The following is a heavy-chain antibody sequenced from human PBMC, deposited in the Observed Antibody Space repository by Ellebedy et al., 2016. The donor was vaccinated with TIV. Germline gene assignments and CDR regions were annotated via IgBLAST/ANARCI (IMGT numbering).Heavy chain of an antibody. CDR1: GGSISSYY. V-gene: IGHV4-59*01. D-gene: IGHD4-11*01. Sequence: MPSETLSLTCTVSGGSISSYYWSWIRQPPGKGLEWIGYIYYSGSTNYNPSLKSRVTISVDTSKNQFSLKLSSVTAADTAVYYCAREVTRGMDVWGQGTTVNVSS. J-gene: IGHJ6*02. CDR3: AREVTRGMDV. CDR2: IYYSGST.